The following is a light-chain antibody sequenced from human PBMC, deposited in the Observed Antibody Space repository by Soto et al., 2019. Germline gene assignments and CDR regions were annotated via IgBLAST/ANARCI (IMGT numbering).Light chain of an antibody. V-gene: IGLV2-14*01. CDR2: DVS. CDR1: SSDVGGYNY. Sequence: QPASVSGSPGQSITISCTGTSSDVGGYNYVSWYQQHPGKAPKLMIYDVSNRPSGVSNRFSGSKSGNTASLTISGLQAEDEADYYCTSYTSSSTVVFGGGTKLTVL. J-gene: IGLJ2*01. CDR3: TSYTSSSTVV.